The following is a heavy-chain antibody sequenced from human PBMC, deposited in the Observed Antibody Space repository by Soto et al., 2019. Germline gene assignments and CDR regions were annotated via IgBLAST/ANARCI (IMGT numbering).Heavy chain of an antibody. CDR1: GYSFTSYW. CDR2: IDPSDSYT. D-gene: IGHD6-13*01. Sequence: PGESLKISCKGSGYSFTSYWISWVRQMPGKGLEWMGRIDPSDSYTNYSPSFQGHVTISADKSISTAYLQWSSLKASDTAMYYCARLGGIADQKHHSHYGMDVWGQGTTVTVYS. J-gene: IGHJ6*02. CDR3: ARLGGIADQKHHSHYGMDV. V-gene: IGHV5-10-1*01.